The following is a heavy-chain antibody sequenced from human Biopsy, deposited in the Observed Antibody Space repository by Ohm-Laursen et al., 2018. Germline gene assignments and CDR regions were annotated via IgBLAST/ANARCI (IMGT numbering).Heavy chain of an antibody. CDR1: GFTFSDYA. V-gene: IGHV3-30*18. CDR2: ITHDGSKT. Sequence: SLRLSCAASGFTFSDYAMHWVRQAPGKGLEWVAIITHDGSKTYYADSVEGRFTISRDQFKSTVYLQLNSLRTEDTAIYYCTKERRGWYSERWGQGSLVTVSS. D-gene: IGHD6-19*01. CDR3: TKERRGWYSER. J-gene: IGHJ4*02.